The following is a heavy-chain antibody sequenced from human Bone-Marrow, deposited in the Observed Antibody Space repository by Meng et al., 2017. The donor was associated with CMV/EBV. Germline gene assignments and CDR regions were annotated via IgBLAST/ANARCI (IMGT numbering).Heavy chain of an antibody. Sequence: LSLTCAASGFTASSNYMSWVRQAPGKGLEWVSVIYSGGSTYYADSVKGRFTISRDNSKNTLYLQMNSLRAEDTAVYYCARERRITIFGVVIPYYYFDYWGQGTLVTVSS. V-gene: IGHV3-66*02. CDR3: ARERRITIFGVVIPYYYFDY. CDR1: GFTASSNY. J-gene: IGHJ4*02. D-gene: IGHD3-3*01. CDR2: IYSGGST.